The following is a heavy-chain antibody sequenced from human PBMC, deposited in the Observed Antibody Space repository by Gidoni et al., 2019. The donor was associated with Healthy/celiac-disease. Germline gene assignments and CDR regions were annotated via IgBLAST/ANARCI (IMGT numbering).Heavy chain of an antibody. CDR3: ARDSPDCSSTSCYTSYYYYYYMDV. Sequence: QVQLVQSGAEVKKPGSSVKVSCKASGGTFSSYAISWVRQAPGQGLEWMGRIIPILGIANYAQKFQGRVTITADKSTSTAYMELSSLRSEDTAVYYCARDSPDCSSTSCYTSYYYYYYMDVWGKGTTVTVSS. CDR1: GGTFSSYA. J-gene: IGHJ6*03. V-gene: IGHV1-69*04. D-gene: IGHD2-2*02. CDR2: IIPILGIA.